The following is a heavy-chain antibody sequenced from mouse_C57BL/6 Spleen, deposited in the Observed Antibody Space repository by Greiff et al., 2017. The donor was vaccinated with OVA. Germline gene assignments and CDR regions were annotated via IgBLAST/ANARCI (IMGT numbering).Heavy chain of an antibody. CDR1: GYTFPSYW. Sequence: QVQLQQPGAELVMPGASVKLSCKASGYTFPSYWMHWVKQRPGQGLEWIGEIDPSDSYTNYNQKFKGKSTLTVDKSSSTAYMHLSSLTSEDSAVYYCAREALKLRHGPLYFDYWGQGTTLTVSS. CDR2: IDPSDSYT. D-gene: IGHD3-2*02. CDR3: AREALKLRHGPLYFDY. V-gene: IGHV1-69*01. J-gene: IGHJ2*01.